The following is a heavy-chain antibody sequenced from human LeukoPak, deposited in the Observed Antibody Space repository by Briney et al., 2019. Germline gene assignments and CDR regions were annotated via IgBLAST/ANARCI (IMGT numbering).Heavy chain of an antibody. Sequence: GASVKVSCKASGYTFTSYGISWVRQAPGQGLEWMGWISAYNGNTNYAQKLQGRATMTTDTSTSTAYMELRSLRSDDTAVYYCARIGGYYYDSSGYYSSSYYFDYWGQGTLVTVSS. D-gene: IGHD3-22*01. CDR2: ISAYNGNT. CDR3: ARIGGYYYDSSGYYSSSYYFDY. V-gene: IGHV1-18*01. J-gene: IGHJ4*02. CDR1: GYTFTSYG.